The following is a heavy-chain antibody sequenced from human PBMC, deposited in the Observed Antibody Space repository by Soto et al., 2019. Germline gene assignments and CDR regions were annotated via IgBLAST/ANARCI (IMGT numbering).Heavy chain of an antibody. V-gene: IGHV3-30*18. Sequence: GGSLRLSCVAFGFTFFSYGMHWVRQAPGKGLEWVAVISYDGSNNKYADSVPGRFTISRDNSKNTLFLQIDSVRPEDTNSYYCANDLNVIQFGGISESPREIQPWSHGNLVTTSS. D-gene: IGHD3-16*01. J-gene: IGHJ4*01. CDR1: GFTFFSYG. CDR2: ISYDGSNN. CDR3: ANDLNVIQFGGISESPREIQP.